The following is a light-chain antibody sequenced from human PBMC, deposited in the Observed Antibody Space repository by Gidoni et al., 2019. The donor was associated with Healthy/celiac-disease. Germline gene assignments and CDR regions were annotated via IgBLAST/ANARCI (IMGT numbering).Light chain of an antibody. CDR3: CSYAGSSTVV. Sequence: SALTQTASVSGSPGQSLTISCTGTSNDVGNYNPVSWYQQHPGKAPKRMMYEGSKRPSGVSNRFSGSKSGNTASLTISGRQAEDEADYCCCSYAGSSTVVFGGGTKLTVL. V-gene: IGLV2-23*01. CDR1: SNDVGNYNP. J-gene: IGLJ2*01. CDR2: EGS.